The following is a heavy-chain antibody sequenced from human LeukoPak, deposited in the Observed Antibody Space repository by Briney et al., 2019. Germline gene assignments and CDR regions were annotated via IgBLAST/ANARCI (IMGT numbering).Heavy chain of an antibody. V-gene: IGHV4-59*01. CDR1: GGSISSYY. CDR2: IYYSGST. D-gene: IGHD3-22*01. Sequence: SETLSLTCTVPGGSISSYYWSWIRQPPGKGLEWIGYIYYSGSTNYNPSLKSRVTISVDTSKNQFSLKLSSVTAADTAVYYCARVNYYYDSSGYYPHFDYWGQGTLVTVSS. J-gene: IGHJ4*02. CDR3: ARVNYYYDSSGYYPHFDY.